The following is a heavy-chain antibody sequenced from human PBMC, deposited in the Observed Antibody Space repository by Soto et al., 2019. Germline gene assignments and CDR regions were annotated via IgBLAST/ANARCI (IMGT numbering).Heavy chain of an antibody. CDR1: GFTFSSYA. D-gene: IGHD6-13*01. J-gene: IGHJ4*02. V-gene: IGHV3-23*01. CDR2: ISGSGGST. CDR3: AKGFSSSSLLFDY. Sequence: GGSLRLSCAASGFTFSSYAMSWVRQAPGEGQEWVSAISGSGGSTYYADSVKGRFTISRDNSKNTLYLQMNSLRAEDTAVYYCAKGFSSSSLLFDYWGQGTLVTVSS.